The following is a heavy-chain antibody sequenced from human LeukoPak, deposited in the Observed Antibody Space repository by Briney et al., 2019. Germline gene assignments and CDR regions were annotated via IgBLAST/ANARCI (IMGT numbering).Heavy chain of an antibody. J-gene: IGHJ5*02. CDR2: INSDGSST. V-gene: IGHV3-74*01. D-gene: IGHD2-15*01. Sequence: GGSLRLSCAASGFTFSNYWMHWVRQTPGKGLVWVSRINSDGSSTTYADAVKGRFTISRDNAKNTLCLQMNSLRAEDTAVYYCAKVGVIAATGWFDPWGQGTLVTVSS. CDR3: AKVGVIAATGWFDP. CDR1: GFTFSNYW.